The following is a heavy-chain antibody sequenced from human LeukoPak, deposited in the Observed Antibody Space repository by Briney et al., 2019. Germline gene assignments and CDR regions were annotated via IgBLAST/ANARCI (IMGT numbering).Heavy chain of an antibody. CDR1: GGSISSYY. J-gene: IGHJ4*02. D-gene: IGHD6-19*01. CDR2: INQDGSRK. CDR3: ATEIAVAGGYFDY. V-gene: IGHV3-7*04. Sequence: PSETLSLTCTVSGGSISSYYWSWVRQAPGKGLEWVANINQDGSRKYYVDSVKGRFTISRDNAKNSLYLQMNSLRAEDTAVYYCATEIAVAGGYFDYWGQGTLVTVSS.